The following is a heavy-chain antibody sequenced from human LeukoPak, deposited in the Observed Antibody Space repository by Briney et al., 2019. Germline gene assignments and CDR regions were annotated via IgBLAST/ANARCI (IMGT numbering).Heavy chain of an antibody. CDR3: ARQSSFDY. CDR2: IYYSGST. CDR1: GGSISSSSYY. V-gene: IGHV4-39*01. J-gene: IGHJ4*02. Sequence: SETLSLTXTVSGGSISSSSYYWGWIRQPPGKGLEWIGSIYYSGSTYYNPSLKSRVTISVDTSKNQFSLKLSSVTAADTAVYYCARQSSFDYWGQGTLVTVSS.